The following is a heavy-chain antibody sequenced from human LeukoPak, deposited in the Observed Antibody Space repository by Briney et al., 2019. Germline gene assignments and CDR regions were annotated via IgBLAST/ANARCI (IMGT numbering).Heavy chain of an antibody. J-gene: IGHJ4*02. V-gene: IGHV1-2*02. D-gene: IGHD3-9*01. CDR3: ARADLLTGYYILDY. Sequence: ASVKVSCKASGYTFTGSYIHWVRQAPGQGLEWMAWINPTSGDTNYVQKFQGRVTMTRDTSISTAYMELSRLRSDDTAVYYCARADLLTGYYILDYWGQGTLVTVPS. CDR1: GYTFTGSY. CDR2: INPTSGDT.